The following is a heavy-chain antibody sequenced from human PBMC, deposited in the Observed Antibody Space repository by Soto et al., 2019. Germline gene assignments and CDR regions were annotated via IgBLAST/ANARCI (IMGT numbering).Heavy chain of an antibody. Sequence: QVQLVQSGAEVKKPGASVKVSCKASGYTFTSYYMHWVRQAPGQGLEWMGIINPSGGSTSYAQKVQGRVTMTRDTSTSTVYMELSRLRSEDTAVYYCARKGMATIPFDYWGQGTLVTVSS. J-gene: IGHJ4*02. CDR1: GYTFTSYY. D-gene: IGHD5-12*01. CDR2: INPSGGST. V-gene: IGHV1-46*01. CDR3: ARKGMATIPFDY.